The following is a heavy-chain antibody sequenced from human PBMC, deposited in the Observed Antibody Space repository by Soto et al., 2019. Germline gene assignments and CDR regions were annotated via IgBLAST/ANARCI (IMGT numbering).Heavy chain of an antibody. D-gene: IGHD3-22*01. J-gene: IGHJ2*01. CDR3: ARILINRDYYDSRGYYSNWYFDL. Sequence: QVTLKESGPVLVKPTETLTLTCTVSGFSLSNARMGVSWIRQPPGKALEWLAHIFSNDEKSYSTSLKSRLTISTHNAKSQVVLTMTNLDPVDTATYYCARILINRDYYDSRGYYSNWYFDLWGRGTLVTVSS. CDR2: IFSNDEK. V-gene: IGHV2-26*01. CDR1: GFSLSNARMG.